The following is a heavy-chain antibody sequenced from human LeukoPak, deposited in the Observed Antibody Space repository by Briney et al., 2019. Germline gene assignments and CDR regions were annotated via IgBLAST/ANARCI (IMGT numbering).Heavy chain of an antibody. CDR1: GFTFSSYA. D-gene: IGHD6-13*01. V-gene: IGHV3-30-3*01. CDR2: ISYDGSNK. Sequence: GRSLRLSCAASGFTFSSYAMHWVRQAPGKGLEWVAVISYDGSNKYYADSVKGRFTISRDNSKNTLYLQMNSLRAEDTAVYYCARDGAKGYSSSWYFRGYFDYWGQGTLVTVSS. J-gene: IGHJ4*02. CDR3: ARDGAKGYSSSWYFRGYFDY.